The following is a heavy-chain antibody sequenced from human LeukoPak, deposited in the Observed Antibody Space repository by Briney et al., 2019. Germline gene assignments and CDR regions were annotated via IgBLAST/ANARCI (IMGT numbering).Heavy chain of an antibody. Sequence: GGSLRLSCAASGFTFDHYTLYWVRQAPGKGPEWLSLINWDGGNTYYADSLKGRFTISRDNSKNSLYLQMRSLRTEDTAFYYCTKVKSEYSYVGPLDFWGRGTLVTVSS. CDR3: TKVKSEYSYVGPLDF. J-gene: IGHJ4*02. D-gene: IGHD3-16*01. CDR2: INWDGGNT. CDR1: GFTFDHYT. V-gene: IGHV3-43*01.